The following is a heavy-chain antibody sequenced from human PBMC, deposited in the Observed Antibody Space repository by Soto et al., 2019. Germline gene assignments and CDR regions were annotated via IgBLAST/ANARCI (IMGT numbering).Heavy chain of an antibody. D-gene: IGHD6-19*01. CDR1: GFTFSAFA. V-gene: IGHV3-23*01. Sequence: EVQLLESGGGLVQPGGSLTLSCAASGFTFSAFALSWVRQAPGEGLEWVSGIVGSGGRTYYADSVKGRFTISRDNSKNTVYLQMTSVRAEDTAMYYCAKDPAGMYSSGWSQSFDFWGQGTQVTVSS. J-gene: IGHJ4*02. CDR3: AKDPAGMYSSGWSQSFDF. CDR2: IVGSGGRT.